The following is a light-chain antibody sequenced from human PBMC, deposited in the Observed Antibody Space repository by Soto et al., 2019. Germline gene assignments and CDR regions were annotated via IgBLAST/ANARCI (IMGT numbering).Light chain of an antibody. Sequence: QSVLTQPRSVSGSPGQSVTISCTGTSSDVGGYNYVSWYQQHPGKAPKLMIYDVSQRPSGVPDRFSGSEPGNTASLTISGLQAEDEADYYCCSYAGSYTYVFGTGTKVTVL. J-gene: IGLJ1*01. CDR1: SSDVGGYNY. V-gene: IGLV2-11*01. CDR2: DVS. CDR3: CSYAGSYTYV.